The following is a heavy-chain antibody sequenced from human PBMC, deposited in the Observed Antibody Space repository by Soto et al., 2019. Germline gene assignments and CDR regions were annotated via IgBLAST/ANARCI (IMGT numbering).Heavy chain of an antibody. D-gene: IGHD3-22*01. CDR2: ISGTGDTA. CDR1: GFIFSSYA. Sequence: GGSLRLSCAASGFIFSSYAMSWVRQVPGKGMEWVSAISGTGDTAYYADSVKGRFTISRDNSKKTFYLQVNSLRAEDTAVYHGAKGGYPYDISDSNALDTWGPGTMVTVS. CDR3: AKGGYPYDISDSNALDT. V-gene: IGHV3-23*01. J-gene: IGHJ3*02.